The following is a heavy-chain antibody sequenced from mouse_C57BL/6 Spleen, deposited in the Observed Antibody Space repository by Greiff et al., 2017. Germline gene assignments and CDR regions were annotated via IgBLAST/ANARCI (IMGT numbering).Heavy chain of an antibody. Sequence: QVQLQQSGAELVKPGASVKISCTASGYAFSSYWMNWVQQRPGKGLEWIGQIYPGDGDSNSNGKFKGKAKLTADKSSCTAYLQLSSLTPEDSAVYFCARGDSLFDYWGQGTTLAVSS. J-gene: IGHJ2*01. CDR2: IYPGDGDS. CDR1: GYAFSSYW. V-gene: IGHV1-80*01. CDR3: ARGDSLFDY. D-gene: IGHD3-3*01.